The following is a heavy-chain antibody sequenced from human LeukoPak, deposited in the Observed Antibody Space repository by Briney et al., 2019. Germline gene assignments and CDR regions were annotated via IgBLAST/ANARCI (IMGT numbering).Heavy chain of an antibody. J-gene: IGHJ5*02. Sequence: DSVKVSCKASGYTFTSYGITWVRQAPGQGLEWMGWISAHNGKTNYAQKFQGRVTMTTDTPTSTAYMELRSLRSDDTAVYYCARGDVVVSAAVRFDPWGQGTLVTVSS. CDR2: ISAHNGKT. D-gene: IGHD2-2*01. V-gene: IGHV1-18*01. CDR1: GYTFTSYG. CDR3: ARGDVVVSAAVRFDP.